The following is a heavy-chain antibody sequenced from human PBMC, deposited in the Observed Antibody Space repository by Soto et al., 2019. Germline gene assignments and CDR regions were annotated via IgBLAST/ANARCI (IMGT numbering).Heavy chain of an antibody. J-gene: IGHJ4*02. CDR3: AGGVSYRWVY. D-gene: IGHD3-16*02. CDR2: VHHSGAT. Sequence: QVQLQESGPGLVKPSGTLSLTCAVSGDSVNTDYWWSWVRQPPGKGLEWIGEVHHSGATNYIQSLTSRLTMSGDKPGTQVPRELPSGAAADTAVYFCAGGVSYRWVYGGQGTLVTVSS. V-gene: IGHV4-4*02. CDR1: GDSVNTDYW.